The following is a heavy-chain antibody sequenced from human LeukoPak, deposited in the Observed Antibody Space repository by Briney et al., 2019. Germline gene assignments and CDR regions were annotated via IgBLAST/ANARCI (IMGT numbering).Heavy chain of an antibody. J-gene: IGHJ6*02. D-gene: IGHD5-18*01. V-gene: IGHV4-59*08. CDR1: GGSISSFY. CDR3: ARLYGYTYGHGGMDV. CDR2: IHDSGTT. Sequence: KPSETLSLTCTVSGGSISSFYWTWIRQPPGKGPEWIGYIHDSGTTNSNPSLKSRVTISLDTSRNQFSLKLTSVTAADTAVYYCARLYGYTYGHGGMDVWGQGTTVTVSS.